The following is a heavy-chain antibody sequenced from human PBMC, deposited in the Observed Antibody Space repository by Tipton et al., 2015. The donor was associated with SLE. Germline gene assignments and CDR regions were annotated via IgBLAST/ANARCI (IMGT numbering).Heavy chain of an antibody. V-gene: IGHV3-7*01. Sequence: GSLRLSCAASGFSFSDYWMSWVRQAPGKGLEWVANIKQDGSDKYYVDSVKGRFTISRDNARNSLYLQMNSLGAEDAAVYYCARGRGYYDTSAHYYSFFDYWGQGSLVTVSS. CDR1: GFSFSDYW. D-gene: IGHD3-22*01. J-gene: IGHJ4*02. CDR2: IKQDGSDK. CDR3: ARGRGYYDTSAHYYSFFDY.